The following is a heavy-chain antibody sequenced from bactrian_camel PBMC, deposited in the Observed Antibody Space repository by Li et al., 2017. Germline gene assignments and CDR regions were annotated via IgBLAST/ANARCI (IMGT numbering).Heavy chain of an antibody. Sequence: HVQLVESGGGSVETGGSLRLSCASSGYSYRSNCLAWFRQSPEKAREGLAAIDSGGFTSYASSVKGRATISQDNFKTTLLLQISSLKPEDTAMYFCAADSDLPCRSGVRGYWGQGTQVTVS. J-gene: IGHJ6*01. CDR2: IDSGGFT. V-gene: IGHV3S53*01. CDR1: GYSYRSNC. CDR3: AADSDLPCRSGVRGY.